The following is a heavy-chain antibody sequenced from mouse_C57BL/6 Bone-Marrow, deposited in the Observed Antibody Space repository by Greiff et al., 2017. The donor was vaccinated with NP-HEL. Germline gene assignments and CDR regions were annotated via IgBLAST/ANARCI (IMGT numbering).Heavy chain of an antibody. CDR3: AREREDGYYPYWYFDV. CDR2: IYPGSGST. V-gene: IGHV1-55*01. D-gene: IGHD2-3*01. J-gene: IGHJ1*03. CDR1: GYTFTSYW. Sequence: VQLQQPGAELVKPGASVKMSCKASGYTFTSYWITWVKQRPGQGLEWIGDIYPGSGSTNYNEKFKSKATLTVDTSYSTAYMQLSSLTSEDSSVYYCAREREDGYYPYWYFDVWGTGTTVTVTS.